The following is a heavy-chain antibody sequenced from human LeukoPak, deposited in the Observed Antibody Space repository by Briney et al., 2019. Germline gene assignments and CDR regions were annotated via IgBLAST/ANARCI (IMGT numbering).Heavy chain of an antibody. CDR3: LKHAGGIILT. J-gene: IGHJ5*02. CDR2: IWYSGSA. D-gene: IGHD1-1*01. Sequence: PSETLSLTCNASADSISGSDYYWGWIRQPPGKGLEWIANIWYSGSAYYNPSLQSRVTITVDTSKNQFSLNVKSVTAADSAVYYCLKHAGGIILTWGQGTRVTVSS. V-gene: IGHV4-39*01. CDR1: ADSISGSDYY.